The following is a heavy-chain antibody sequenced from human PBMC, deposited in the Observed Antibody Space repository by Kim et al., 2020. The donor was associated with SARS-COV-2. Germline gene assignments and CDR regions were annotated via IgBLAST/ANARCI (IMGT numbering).Heavy chain of an antibody. CDR2: IYYSGST. J-gene: IGHJ4*02. V-gene: IGHV4-39*07. D-gene: IGHD2-15*01. Sequence: SETLSLTCTVSGGSISSSSYYWGWIRQPPGKGLEWIGSIYYSGSTYYNPSLKSRVTISVDTSKNQFSLKLSSVTAADTAVYYCARDTPRRGTVVTGVGYWGQGTLVTVSS. CDR1: GGSISSSSYY. CDR3: ARDTPRRGTVVTGVGY.